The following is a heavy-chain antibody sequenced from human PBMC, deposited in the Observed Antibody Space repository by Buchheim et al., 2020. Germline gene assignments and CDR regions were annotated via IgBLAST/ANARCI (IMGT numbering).Heavy chain of an antibody. CDR1: GGSISSSGFY. CDR2: IYSNGNT. V-gene: IGHV4-39*01. CDR3: ARRAYSSKEAPE. D-gene: IGHD2-21*01. J-gene: IGHJ4*02. Sequence: QLQLQESGPGLVKPSETLSLICTVSGGSISSSGFYWVWIRQPPGQGLEWIGSIYSNGNTYYNASLESRVTISADTSNNQFSLKLNSVTAADTAAYYCARRAYSSKEAPEWGRGT.